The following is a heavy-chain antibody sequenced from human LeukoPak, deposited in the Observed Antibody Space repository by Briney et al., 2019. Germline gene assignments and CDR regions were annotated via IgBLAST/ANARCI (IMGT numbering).Heavy chain of an antibody. CDR2: IPSNGGTT. V-gene: IGHV3-64D*06. D-gene: IGHD2-21*02. CDR3: VRDRVVVTATFDL. J-gene: IGHJ4*02. Sequence: GGSLRLSCSASGFTFSGYAMHCVRQAPGKGLEYVSGIPSNGGTTYYADSVKGRFTISRDNSKNTLYLQMSSLRAEDTAVYFCVRDRVVVTATFDLWGQGTLVTVSS. CDR1: GFTFSGYA.